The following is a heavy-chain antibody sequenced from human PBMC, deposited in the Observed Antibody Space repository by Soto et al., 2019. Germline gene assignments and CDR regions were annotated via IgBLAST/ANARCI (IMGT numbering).Heavy chain of an antibody. J-gene: IGHJ4*02. Sequence: ASVKVSCKASGGTFSSYAISWVRQAPGQGLEWMGGIIPIFGTANYAQKFQGRVTITADESTSTAYMELSSLRSEDTAVYYCARSEWLFPPPFDYWRQGTLVTVSS. CDR2: IIPIFGTA. D-gene: IGHD3-3*01. CDR1: GGTFSSYA. CDR3: ARSEWLFPPPFDY. V-gene: IGHV1-69*13.